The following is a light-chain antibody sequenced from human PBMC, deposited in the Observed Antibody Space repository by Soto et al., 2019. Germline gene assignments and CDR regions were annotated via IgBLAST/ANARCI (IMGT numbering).Light chain of an antibody. V-gene: IGLV1-40*01. Sequence: QAVVTQPPSVSGAPGQRVTISCTGSSSNIGAGYDVHWYQQLPGTAPKLLIHGNSNRPSGVPDRCSGSKSGTSPSLAITGRRAADEADSYCQSSDSSLSGWAFGGGTTPAVL. CDR3: QSSDSSLSGWA. CDR2: GNS. CDR1: SSNIGAGYD. J-gene: IGLJ3*02.